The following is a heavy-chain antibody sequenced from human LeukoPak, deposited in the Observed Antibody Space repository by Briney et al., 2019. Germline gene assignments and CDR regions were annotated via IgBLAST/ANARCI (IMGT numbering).Heavy chain of an antibody. Sequence: GGSLRLSCAASGFTFSSYSMNWVRQAPGKGLEWVSSISSSSSYIYYADSVKGRFTISRDNAKNSLYLQMNSLKAEGTAVYYCARAGYSYGYVDYYYYYMDVWGKGTTVTVSS. CDR3: ARAGYSYGYVDYYYYYMDV. V-gene: IGHV3-21*01. CDR1: GFTFSSYS. J-gene: IGHJ6*03. D-gene: IGHD5-18*01. CDR2: ISSSSSYI.